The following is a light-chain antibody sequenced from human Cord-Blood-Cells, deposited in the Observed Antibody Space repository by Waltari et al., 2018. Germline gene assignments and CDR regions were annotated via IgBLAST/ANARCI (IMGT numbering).Light chain of an antibody. CDR3: SSYTSSSTLDVV. CDR1: SSDVGGYNY. CDR2: EVS. J-gene: IGLJ2*01. Sequence: QSALTQPASVSGSPGQSITISCTATSSDVGGYNYVSWYQQHPGKAPKLMISEVSNRPSGVSNRFSGSKSGNTASLTISGLQAEDEADYYCSSYTSSSTLDVVFGGGTKLTVL. V-gene: IGLV2-14*01.